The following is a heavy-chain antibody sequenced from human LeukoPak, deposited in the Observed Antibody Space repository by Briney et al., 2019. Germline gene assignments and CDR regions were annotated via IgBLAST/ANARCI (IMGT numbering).Heavy chain of an antibody. V-gene: IGHV3-23*01. CDR3: EKARIAAGGTDMDV. D-gene: IGHD6-13*01. CDR2: ISGSGDST. Sequence: PGGSLRLSCAASGFTFSSYAMSWVRQAPGKGLEWVSGISGSGDSTYYTDSVKGRFTISRDSSKNTLYLQMNSLRAEDTAVYYCEKARIAAGGTDMDVWGKGTPVTVSS. CDR1: GFTFSSYA. J-gene: IGHJ6*03.